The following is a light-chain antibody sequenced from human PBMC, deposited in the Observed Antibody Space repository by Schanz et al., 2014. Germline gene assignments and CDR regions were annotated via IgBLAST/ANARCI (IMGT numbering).Light chain of an antibody. Sequence: DIQMTQSPSTLSASVGDRVTITCRASQSISSWLAWYQQKPGKAPKLLIYKASSLQSGVPSRFSGSGSGTDFPLSISSLQPDDFATYYCQQYDTYPYTFGQGTTLDLK. V-gene: IGKV1-5*03. CDR3: QQYDTYPYT. CDR1: QSISSW. CDR2: KAS. J-gene: IGKJ2*01.